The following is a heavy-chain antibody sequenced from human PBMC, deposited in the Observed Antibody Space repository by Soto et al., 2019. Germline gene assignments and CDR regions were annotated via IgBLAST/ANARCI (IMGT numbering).Heavy chain of an antibody. CDR1: GYTFTSYY. D-gene: IGHD3-3*01. V-gene: IGHV1-46*01. J-gene: IGHJ6*02. Sequence: ASVKVSCKASGYTFTSYYMHWVRQAPGQGLEWMGIINPSGGSTSYAQKFQGRVTMTRDTSTSTVYMELSSLRSEDTAVYYCASSETSQSIGWYYDFLGGMDVWGQGTTVTVSS. CDR2: INPSGGST. CDR3: ASSETSQSIGWYYDFLGGMDV.